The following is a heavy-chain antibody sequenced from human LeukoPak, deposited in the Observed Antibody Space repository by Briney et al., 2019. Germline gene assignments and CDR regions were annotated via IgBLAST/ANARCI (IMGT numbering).Heavy chain of an antibody. CDR1: GGSFSGYY. D-gene: IGHD6-13*01. J-gene: IGHJ3*02. CDR3: ARHVTDPSSSSWYSHPEEDDAFDI. CDR2: INHSGST. V-gene: IGHV4-34*01. Sequence: SETLSLTCAVYGGSFSGYYWSWIRQPPGKGLEWIGEINHSGSTNYNPSLKSRVTISVDTSKNQFSLKLSSVTAADTAVYYCARHVTDPSSSSWYSHPEEDDAFDIWGQGTMVTVSS.